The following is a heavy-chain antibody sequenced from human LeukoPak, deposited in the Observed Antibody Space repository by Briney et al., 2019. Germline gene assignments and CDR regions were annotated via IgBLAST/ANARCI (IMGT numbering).Heavy chain of an antibody. Sequence: PGASLRLSCEASEFTVSSNYMTWVRQDPGKGLEWVSVIYSGGSTYYADSVKGRFTISRDNSKNTLYLQMNSLRAEDTAVYYCARSRLFFDYWGQGTLVTVSS. D-gene: IGHD4/OR15-4a*01. CDR2: IYSGGST. CDR1: EFTVSSNY. CDR3: ARSRLFFDY. J-gene: IGHJ4*02. V-gene: IGHV3-53*01.